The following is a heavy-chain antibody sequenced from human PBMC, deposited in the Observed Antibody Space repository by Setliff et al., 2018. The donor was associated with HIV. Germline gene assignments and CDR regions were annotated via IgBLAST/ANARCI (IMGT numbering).Heavy chain of an antibody. J-gene: IGHJ6*03. CDR1: GGSISSGGYY. Sequence: SETLSLTCTVSGGSISSGGYYWSWIRQHPGKGLEWLGYIYYSGGTYYNPSLKSRVTISVDTSKNQFSLKLSSVTAADTAVYYCARVPTNPDFYYYYMDVWGKGTTVT. CDR2: IYYSGGT. V-gene: IGHV4-31*03. CDR3: ARVPTNPDFYYYYMDV.